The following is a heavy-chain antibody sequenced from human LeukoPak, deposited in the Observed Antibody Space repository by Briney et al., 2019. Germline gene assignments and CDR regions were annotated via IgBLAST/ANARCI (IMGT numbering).Heavy chain of an antibody. Sequence: PGGSLRLSCTASGFTFSNYPINFVRQAPGKGLDWVSAISGNSATIYYADAVRGRFTISRDNSKNTLYLQMNSLKTEDTAVYYCTTDGPTLYCSGGSCYRTDDYWGQGTLVTVSS. V-gene: IGHV3-23*01. CDR3: TTDGPTLYCSGGSCYRTDDY. J-gene: IGHJ4*02. CDR1: GFTFSNYP. D-gene: IGHD2-15*01. CDR2: ISGNSATI.